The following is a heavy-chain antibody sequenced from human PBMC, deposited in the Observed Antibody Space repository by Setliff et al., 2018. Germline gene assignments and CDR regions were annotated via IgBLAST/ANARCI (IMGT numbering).Heavy chain of an antibody. J-gene: IGHJ6*03. V-gene: IGHV4-61*09. D-gene: IGHD6-19*01. CDR3: ARAISGWYSAHYYYMDV. CDR2: IYTSGST. Sequence: PSETLSLTCSVSGGSISGGSDYWTWIRQPAGKGLEWIGHIYTSGSTNYNPSLKSRVTISVDASKNQLSLNLRSVTAADTAVYYCARAISGWYSAHYYYMDVWGKGTTVTVSS. CDR1: GGSISGGSDY.